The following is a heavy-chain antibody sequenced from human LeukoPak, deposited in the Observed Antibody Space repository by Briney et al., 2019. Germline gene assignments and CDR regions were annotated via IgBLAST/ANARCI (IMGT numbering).Heavy chain of an antibody. V-gene: IGHV4-61*01. D-gene: IGHD6-19*01. CDR1: GGSISDENYY. CDR3: ARRGPYSSGWTSGY. J-gene: IGHJ4*02. CDR2: IYDSGST. Sequence: SETLSLTCTVSGGSISDENYYLSWIRQPPGKGLEWIGYIYDSGSTNYNPSLKSRVTISVDTSKNQFSLKLSSVTAADTAVYYCARRGPYSSGWTSGYWGQGTLVTVSS.